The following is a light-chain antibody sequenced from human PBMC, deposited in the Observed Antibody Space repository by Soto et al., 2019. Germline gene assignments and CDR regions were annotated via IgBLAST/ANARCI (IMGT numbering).Light chain of an antibody. V-gene: IGLV1-44*01. Sequence: QSVLTQPPSASGTPGQRVTISCSGSSSNIGGNTVNWYQQLPGTAPKLLIYANSQRPSGVPDRFSGSKSGTSASLAISGLQSEDEADYYCQSYDNSLSGNYVFGTGTKLTVL. CDR3: QSYDNSLSGNYV. J-gene: IGLJ1*01. CDR2: ANS. CDR1: SSNIGGNT.